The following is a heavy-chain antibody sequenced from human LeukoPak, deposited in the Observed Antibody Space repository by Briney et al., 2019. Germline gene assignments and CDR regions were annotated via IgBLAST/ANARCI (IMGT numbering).Heavy chain of an antibody. CDR2: IRYDGTNT. Sequence: GGSLRLSCAASEFTFSNYDMHWVRQAPGKGLEWVAFIRYDGTNTYYPDSVKGRFTISRDNSKNTLYLQMNSLRAEDTAVYYCAKDITIFGVVNYYFHYWGQGTLVTVSS. CDR3: AKDITIFGVVNYYFHY. D-gene: IGHD3-3*01. J-gene: IGHJ4*02. V-gene: IGHV3-30*02. CDR1: EFTFSNYD.